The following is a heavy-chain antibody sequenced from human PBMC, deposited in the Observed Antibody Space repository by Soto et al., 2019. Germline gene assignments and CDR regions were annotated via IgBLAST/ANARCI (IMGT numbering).Heavy chain of an antibody. J-gene: IGHJ4*02. CDR2: ISAYNGNT. Sequence: QVQLVQSGAEVKKPGASVKVSCKASGYTFTSYGISWVRQAPGQGLEWMGWISAYNGNTNYAQKLQGRVTMTTDTSTRTSYMGLVSLSSDDTAVYYCAGDPEIFDYWGQGTLVTVSS. CDR1: GYTFTSYG. V-gene: IGHV1-18*01. CDR3: AGDPEIFDY.